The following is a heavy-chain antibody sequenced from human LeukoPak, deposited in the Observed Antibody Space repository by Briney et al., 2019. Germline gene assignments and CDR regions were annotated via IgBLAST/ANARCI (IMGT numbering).Heavy chain of an antibody. Sequence: ASVKVSCKASGYTFTSYGISWVRQAPGQGLEWMGWINFSNGKTNYAQKLQGRVTMTTDTSTSTAYMEVRSLRSDDTAVYYCAREVGRGFDYWGQGTLVTVSS. CDR2: INFSNGKT. D-gene: IGHD1-26*01. V-gene: IGHV1-18*01. CDR3: AREVGRGFDY. J-gene: IGHJ4*02. CDR1: GYTFTSYG.